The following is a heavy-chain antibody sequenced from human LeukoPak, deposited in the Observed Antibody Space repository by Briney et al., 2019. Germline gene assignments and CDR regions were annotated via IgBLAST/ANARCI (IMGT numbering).Heavy chain of an antibody. D-gene: IGHD2-21*02. V-gene: IGHV3-30*02. Sequence: GGSLRLSCAASGFTFSSYGMHWVRQAPGKGLEWVTFTGYDGRNKYYADSVKGRFTISRDSSKNTLYLQMNNLRADDTAVYYCTKDPGTGGDRDYWGQGTLVTVSS. CDR3: TKDPGTGGDRDY. J-gene: IGHJ4*02. CDR1: GFTFSSYG. CDR2: TGYDGRNK.